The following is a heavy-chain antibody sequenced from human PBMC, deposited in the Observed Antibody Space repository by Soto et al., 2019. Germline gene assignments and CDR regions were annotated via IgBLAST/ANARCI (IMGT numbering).Heavy chain of an antibody. D-gene: IGHD3-16*02. CDR1: GFTFSSYS. CDR3: PRKSWYFDY. V-gene: IGHV3-48*01. CDR2: ISSSSSTI. J-gene: IGHJ4*02. Sequence: GGSLRLSCAASGFTFSSYSMNWVRQAPGKGLEWVSYISSSSSTIYYADSVKGRFTISRDNAKNSLYLQMNSLRAEDTAVYYCPRKSWYFDYWGQGPLVTVSS.